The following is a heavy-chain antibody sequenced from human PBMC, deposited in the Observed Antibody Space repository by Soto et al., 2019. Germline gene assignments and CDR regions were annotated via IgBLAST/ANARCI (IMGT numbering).Heavy chain of an antibody. CDR1: GFTVSSNY. V-gene: IGHV3-66*01. Sequence: VGYRRLSCAASGFTVSSNYMRWVRQAPGKGLEWVSVIYSGGSTYYADSVKGRFTISRDNSKNTLYLQMNSLRAEDTAVEDGARAVTYYYDSSGYHGYYWRQGT. D-gene: IGHD3-22*01. CDR3: ARAVTYYYDSSGYHGYY. CDR2: IYSGGST. J-gene: IGHJ4*02.